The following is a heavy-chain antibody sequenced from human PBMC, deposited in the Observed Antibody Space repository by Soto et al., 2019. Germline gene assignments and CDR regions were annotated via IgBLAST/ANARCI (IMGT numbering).Heavy chain of an antibody. Sequence: SLRLSCAASGLTFGSYWMSWVRQAPGKGLEWVANIKQEGSEKYYLDSVKGRFTISRDNAKKSLFLQMNSLRAEDTAIYYCAREAASGGWYDSWGQGSLVTVSS. J-gene: IGHJ5*01. CDR1: GLTFGSYW. CDR2: IKQEGSEK. V-gene: IGHV3-7*01. D-gene: IGHD6-25*01. CDR3: AREAASGGWYDS.